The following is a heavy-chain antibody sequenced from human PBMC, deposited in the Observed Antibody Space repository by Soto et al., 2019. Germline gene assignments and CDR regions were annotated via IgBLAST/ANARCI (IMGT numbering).Heavy chain of an antibody. D-gene: IGHD3-10*01. Sequence: XSVKDSCKGSGYTFTGYYMHWVRQAPGQGLEWMGWINPNSGGTNYAQKFQGRVTMTRDTSISTAYMELSRLRSDDTAVYYCARESFGNYGMDVWGQGTTVTVSS. CDR3: ARESFGNYGMDV. J-gene: IGHJ6*02. V-gene: IGHV1-2*02. CDR2: INPNSGGT. CDR1: GYTFTGYY.